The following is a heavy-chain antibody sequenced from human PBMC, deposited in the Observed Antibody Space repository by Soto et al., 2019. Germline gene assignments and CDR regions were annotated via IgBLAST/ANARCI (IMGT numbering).Heavy chain of an antibody. CDR1: GGSISSGAYS. D-gene: IGHD1-26*01. J-gene: IGHJ5*02. V-gene: IGHV4-30-2*01. Sequence: QLQLQESGSGLVKPSQTLSLTCTVSGGSISSGAYSWSWIRQPPGKGLEWIGFIYHSGSTFYNPSLKSRVTISVDRAKTHFSLNLTSVTAEDTAVYYCARAGAGGNGFEPWGQGTLVTVSS. CDR3: ARAGAGGNGFEP. CDR2: IYHSGST.